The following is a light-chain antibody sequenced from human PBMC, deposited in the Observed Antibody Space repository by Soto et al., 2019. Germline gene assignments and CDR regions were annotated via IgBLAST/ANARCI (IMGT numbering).Light chain of an antibody. V-gene: IGLV1-40*01. CDR1: SSNIGAGYD. CDR2: GNS. Sequence: QSVLTQPPSVSGAPGQRVTISCTGSSSNIGAGYDVHWYQQLPGTAPKLLIYGNSNRPSGVPDRFSGSKSGTSASLAITGLQAEDEPDYDCQSYDSSLSAYVFGTGTKVTVL. CDR3: QSYDSSLSAYV. J-gene: IGLJ1*01.